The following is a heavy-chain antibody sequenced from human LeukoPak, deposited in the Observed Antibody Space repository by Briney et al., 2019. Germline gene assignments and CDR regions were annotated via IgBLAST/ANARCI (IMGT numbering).Heavy chain of an antibody. D-gene: IGHD6-13*01. CDR2: IKEDGTAK. V-gene: IGHV3-7*03. CDR1: GFTFSSSW. J-gene: IGHJ4*02. Sequence: GGSLRLSCAASGFTFSSSWMAWVRQAPGKGLEWVGNIKEDGTAKNYVVSVRGRFTISRDNSKNTLYLQMNSLRAEDTAVYYCAKDPGVAAAGGVYWGQGTLVTVSS. CDR3: AKDPGVAAAGGVY.